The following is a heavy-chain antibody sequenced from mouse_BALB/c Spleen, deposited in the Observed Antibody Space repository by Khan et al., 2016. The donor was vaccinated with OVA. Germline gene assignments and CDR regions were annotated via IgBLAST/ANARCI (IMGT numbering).Heavy chain of an antibody. D-gene: IGHD1-1*01. CDR3: TRIYRSDFDY. J-gene: IGHJ2*01. CDR1: GYSFTGYF. V-gene: IGHV1-20*02. CDR2: INPHIGET. Sequence: VRLQQSGPELVKPGASVKISCKASGYSFTGYFMNWVVQSHGKSLEWIGRINPHIGETLYNQKFKDKATLTVDESSSTAHMELRSLASEDSAVYYCTRIYRSDFDYWGQGTTLTVSS.